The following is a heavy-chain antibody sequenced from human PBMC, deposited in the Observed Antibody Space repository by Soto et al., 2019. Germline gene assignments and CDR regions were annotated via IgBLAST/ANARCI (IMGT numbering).Heavy chain of an antibody. CDR3: ARGVFRLSAAAGHYYYYYMDV. V-gene: IGHV1-8*01. Sequence: ASVKVSCKASGYTFTSYDINWVRQATGQGLEWMGWMNPNSGNTGYAQKFQGRVTMTRNTSISTAYMELSSLRSEDTAVYYCARGVFRLSAAAGHYYYYYMDVWGKGTTVTVSS. J-gene: IGHJ6*03. CDR2: MNPNSGNT. CDR1: GYTFTSYD. D-gene: IGHD6-13*01.